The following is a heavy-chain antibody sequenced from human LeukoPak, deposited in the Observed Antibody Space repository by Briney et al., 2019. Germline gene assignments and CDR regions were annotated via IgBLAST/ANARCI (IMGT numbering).Heavy chain of an antibody. Sequence: GGSLRLSCAASGFTFSRCALHWVRQAPGKGLEWVAVILYDGSNKYYADSVKGRFTIPRDNSKNTLYLQMNSLRAEDTAVYYCARTRYDSSGYYHSAPLDYWGQGTLVTVSS. CDR3: ARTRYDSSGYYHSAPLDY. CDR2: ILYDGSNK. CDR1: GFTFSRCA. D-gene: IGHD3-22*01. V-gene: IGHV3-30-3*01. J-gene: IGHJ4*02.